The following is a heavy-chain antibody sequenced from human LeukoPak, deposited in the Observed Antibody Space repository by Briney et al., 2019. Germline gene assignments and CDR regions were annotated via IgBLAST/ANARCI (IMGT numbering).Heavy chain of an antibody. D-gene: IGHD5-24*01. Sequence: GGSLRLSCAASGFTFSSYAMTWVRQAPGKGLEWVSLIGASGKSTYYADSVKGRFTISRDNSKNTLSLQMNSLRVEDTAMYFCAKDIQLSTWGLGTMVTVSS. CDR3: AKDIQLST. CDR1: GFTFSSYA. J-gene: IGHJ3*01. V-gene: IGHV3-23*01. CDR2: IGASGKST.